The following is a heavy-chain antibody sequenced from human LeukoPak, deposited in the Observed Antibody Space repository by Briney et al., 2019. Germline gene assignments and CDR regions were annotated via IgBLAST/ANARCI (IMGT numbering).Heavy chain of an antibody. CDR2: ISPDGTSK. CDR1: GFTFRSYW. V-gene: IGHV3-74*01. D-gene: IGHD1-26*01. CDR3: ARADGSHYGLKDY. Sequence: GGSLRLSCAASGFTFRSYWMHWVRQAPGKGLVWVSRISPDGTSKSYADSVRGRFTISRDNAKNTLSLQMNSLRAEDTGLYYCARADGSHYGLKDYWGQGTLVTVSS. J-gene: IGHJ4*02.